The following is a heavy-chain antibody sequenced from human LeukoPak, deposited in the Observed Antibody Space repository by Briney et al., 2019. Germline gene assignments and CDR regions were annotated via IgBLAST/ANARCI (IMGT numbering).Heavy chain of an antibody. CDR3: ARVEWELSNWFDP. Sequence: SETLSLTCTVSGGSISSYYWGWIRQPPGKGLEWIGSIYYSGSTYYNPSLKSRVTISVDTSKNQFSLKLSSVTAADTAVYYCARVEWELSNWFDPWGQGTLVTVSS. CDR2: IYYSGST. J-gene: IGHJ5*02. CDR1: GGSISSYY. D-gene: IGHD1-26*01. V-gene: IGHV4-39*07.